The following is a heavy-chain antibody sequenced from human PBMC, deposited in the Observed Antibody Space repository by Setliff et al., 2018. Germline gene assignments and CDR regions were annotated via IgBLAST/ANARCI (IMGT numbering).Heavy chain of an antibody. CDR3: ARSLSSGSYWNPRPFYSDS. V-gene: IGHV4-61*09. D-gene: IGHD3-10*01. J-gene: IGHJ4*02. CDR1: GGSITSGSNY. CDR2: IDPSGNT. Sequence: SETLSLTCTVSGGSITSGSNYWSWIRQPAGRGLEWMGHIDPSGNTNYHPSLRSRVTISRDTSKNQFSLKLTSVTTADTAVYFCARSLSSGSYWNPRPFYSDSWGQGTLVTVSS.